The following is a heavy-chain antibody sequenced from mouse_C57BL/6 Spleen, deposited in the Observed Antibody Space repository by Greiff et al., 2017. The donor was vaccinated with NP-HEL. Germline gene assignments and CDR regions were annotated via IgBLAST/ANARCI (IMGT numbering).Heavy chain of an antibody. CDR2: IDPSDSYT. V-gene: IGHV1-59*01. Sequence: QVQLQQPGAELVRPGTSVKLSCKASGYTFTSYWMHWVQQRPGQGLEWIGVIDPSDSYTNYNQKFKGKATLTVDTSSSTAYMQLSSLTSEDSAVYYCARRAMDYWGQGTSVTVSS. J-gene: IGHJ4*01. CDR1: GYTFTSYW. CDR3: ARRAMDY.